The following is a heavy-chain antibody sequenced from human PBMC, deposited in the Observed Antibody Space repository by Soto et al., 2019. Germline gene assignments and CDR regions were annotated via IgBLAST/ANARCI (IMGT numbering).Heavy chain of an antibody. CDR1: GFTFSSYA. CDR2: ISFDGNNK. CDR3: GRCSSTSCHLVADY. D-gene: IGHD2-2*01. V-gene: IGHV3-30-3*01. Sequence: QVQLGESGGGVVQPGRSLRLSCAASGFTFSSYALHWVRQAPGRGLEWVALISFDGNNKYYANSVKGRFTISRDNSKNTRYLQMSSLRAEDTAVYYCGRCSSTSCHLVADYWGQGTLVTVSS. J-gene: IGHJ4*02.